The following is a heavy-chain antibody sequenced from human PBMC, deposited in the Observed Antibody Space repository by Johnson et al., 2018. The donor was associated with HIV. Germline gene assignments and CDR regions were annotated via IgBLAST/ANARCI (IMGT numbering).Heavy chain of an antibody. CDR3: ARGRISMKVVDLRGGGFDI. D-gene: IGHD3-22*01. CDR1: GFTFSSYG. Sequence: QVQLVEYGGGVVQPGRSLRLSCAASGFTFSSYGMHWVRQAPGKGLEWVAVISYDGSNKYYADSVKGRFTISRDNSNNTLYLQMNSLRVEDTDVYLCARGRISMKVVDLRGGGFDIWGQGTKVTVSS. J-gene: IGHJ3*02. V-gene: IGHV3-30*03. CDR2: ISYDGSNK.